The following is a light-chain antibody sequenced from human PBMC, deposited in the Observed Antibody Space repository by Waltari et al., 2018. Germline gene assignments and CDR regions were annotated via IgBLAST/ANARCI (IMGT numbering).Light chain of an antibody. V-gene: IGLV3-25*03. CDR3: QSADSSGSVV. CDR2: KDG. Sequence: SFELTQPPSLSVSPGQTARITCSGEALSKQSAHRHQQRPGLAPVLGIYKDGERPSGIPGRCSGSSSGTTVTLTISGVQAEDEADYYCQSADSSGSVVFGGGTKLTVL. CDR1: ALSKQS. J-gene: IGLJ2*01.